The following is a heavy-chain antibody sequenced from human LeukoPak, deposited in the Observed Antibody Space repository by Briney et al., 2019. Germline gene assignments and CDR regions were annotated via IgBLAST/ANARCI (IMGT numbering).Heavy chain of an antibody. CDR2: IYYSGST. CDR1: GGSISSYY. CDR3: ARVSSGWSTDYYFDY. V-gene: IGHV4-59*01. Sequence: PSETLSLTCTVSGGSISSYYWSWIRQPPGKGLEWIGYIYYSGSTNYNPSLKSRVTISVDTSKHQFSLKLSSVTAADTAVYYCARVSSGWSTDYYFDYWGQGTLVTVSS. D-gene: IGHD6-19*01. J-gene: IGHJ4*02.